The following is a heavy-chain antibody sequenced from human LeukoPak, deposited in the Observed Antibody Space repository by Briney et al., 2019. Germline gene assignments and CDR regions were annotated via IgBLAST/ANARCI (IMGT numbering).Heavy chain of an antibody. Sequence: GGSLRLSCAASGFTFSDYSMNWVRQAPGKGLGWVSSISASSGHIHYADSAKGRFTNSRDNAKNSLYLQMNSLRAEDTAVYYCARAEYSSSWSYVYYFDNWGQGTLVTVSS. V-gene: IGHV3-21*01. J-gene: IGHJ4*02. CDR2: ISASSGHI. D-gene: IGHD6-13*01. CDR1: GFTFSDYS. CDR3: ARAEYSSSWSYVYYFDN.